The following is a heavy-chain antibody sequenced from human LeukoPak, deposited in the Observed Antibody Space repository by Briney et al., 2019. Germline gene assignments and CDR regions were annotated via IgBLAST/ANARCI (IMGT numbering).Heavy chain of an antibody. D-gene: IGHD5-18*01. CDR3: ARGGETYTAMALDY. CDR2: ISWNSRSI. J-gene: IGHJ4*02. V-gene: IGHV3-9*01. Sequence: PGGSLRLSCATSGFTFNDYAMYWVRQAPGKGLEWVSGISWNSRSIAYADSVKGRFTISRDNAKNSLYLQMNSLRAEDTAVYYCARGGETYTAMALDYWGQGTLVTVSS. CDR1: GFTFNDYA.